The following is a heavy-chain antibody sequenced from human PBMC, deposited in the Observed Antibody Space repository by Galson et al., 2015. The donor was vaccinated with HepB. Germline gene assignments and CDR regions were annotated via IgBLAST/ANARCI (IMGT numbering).Heavy chain of an antibody. V-gene: IGHV1-18*01. Sequence: SVKVSCKAFGYTYTSHGMTWVRQAPGHGLEWMGWISTYSGNTKYAQKFQGRVTMTTDTSTATAYLEVRTLRSDDTAVYYCARDDVVAPIRTGNLYWGQGTLVTVSS. CDR1: GYTYTSHG. CDR3: ARDDVVAPIRTGNLY. J-gene: IGHJ4*02. CDR2: ISTYSGNT. D-gene: IGHD5-12*01.